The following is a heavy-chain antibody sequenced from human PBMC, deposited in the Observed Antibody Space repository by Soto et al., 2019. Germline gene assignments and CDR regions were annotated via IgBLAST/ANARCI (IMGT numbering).Heavy chain of an antibody. CDR2: ITSSSSYI. D-gene: IGHD6-25*01. CDR1: AFSFSSYT. CDR3: ARETIAATGTASYGMDV. V-gene: IGHV3-21*01. Sequence: GGSLRLSCAASAFSFSSYTMDWVRQAPGKGLEWVSSITSSSSYIFYADSVKGRFSISRDNARNSLSLQMNRLRAEDTAVYYCARETIAATGTASYGMDVWGQGTTVTVSS. J-gene: IGHJ6*02.